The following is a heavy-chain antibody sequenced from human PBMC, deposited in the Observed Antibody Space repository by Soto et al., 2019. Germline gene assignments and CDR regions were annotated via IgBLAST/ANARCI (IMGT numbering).Heavy chain of an antibody. D-gene: IGHD2-15*01. CDR1: GYTFTNYG. V-gene: IGHV1-18*01. CDR2: INAYNGDA. CDR3: ASGQCAGGNCYATDY. J-gene: IGHJ4*02. Sequence: QVQLVQSGAQVKKPGASVKVSCKASGYTFTNYGITWVRQAPGQGLEWMGWINAYNGDANPAPKLQDRVTMTTDTSTSTAYLELRSLRSDDTAMYYCASGQCAGGNCYATDYWGQGTLVTVSS.